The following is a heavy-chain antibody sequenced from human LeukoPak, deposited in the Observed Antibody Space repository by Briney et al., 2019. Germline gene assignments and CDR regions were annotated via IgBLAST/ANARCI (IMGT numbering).Heavy chain of an antibody. J-gene: IGHJ4*02. CDR2: IYYSGST. Sequence: SQTLSLTCTVSGGSISSGGYYWSWIRQHPGKGLEWIGYIYYSGSTYYNPSLKSRVTISVDTSKNQFSLKLSSVTAADTAVYYCARNVHEDVISGSGSYYLDYWGQGTLVTVSS. D-gene: IGHD3-10*01. V-gene: IGHV4-31*03. CDR1: GGSISSGGYY. CDR3: ARNVHEDVISGSGSYYLDY.